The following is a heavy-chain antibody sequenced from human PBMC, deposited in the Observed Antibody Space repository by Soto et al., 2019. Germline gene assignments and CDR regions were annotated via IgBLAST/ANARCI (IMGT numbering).Heavy chain of an antibody. J-gene: IGHJ4*02. CDR1: GASISGSYYY. CDR2: VFYTGFT. V-gene: IGHV4-39*01. CDR3: ATSHKGYNWNYFDH. Sequence: SETLSLTCAVSGASISGSYYYWAWLRQSPGKGPERIGSVFYTGFTSYNPSLESRVSVSVDTSKSQFSLKLSAVTAADTAVYYCATSHKGYNWNYFDHWGQGALVTVSS. D-gene: IGHD1-20*01.